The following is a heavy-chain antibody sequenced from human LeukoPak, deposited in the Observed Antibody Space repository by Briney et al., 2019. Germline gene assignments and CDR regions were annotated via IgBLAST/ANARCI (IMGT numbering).Heavy chain of an antibody. V-gene: IGHV3-13*01. CDR1: GFTFSSYD. D-gene: IGHD7-27*01. CDR3: ARVARPLGAFDI. Sequence: PGGSLRLSCAASGFTFSSYDMHWARHATGKGLEWVSAIGTAGDTYYPGSVKGRFTISRENAKNSLYLQMNSLRAGDTAVYYCARVARPLGAFDIWGQGTMVTVSS. CDR2: IGTAGDT. J-gene: IGHJ3*02.